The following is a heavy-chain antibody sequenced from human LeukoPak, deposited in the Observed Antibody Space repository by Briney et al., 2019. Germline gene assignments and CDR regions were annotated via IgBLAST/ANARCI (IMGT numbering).Heavy chain of an antibody. Sequence: PSETLSLTCAVYGRSFSGYYWSWIRQPPGKGLEWIGEINHSGSTNYNPSLKSRVTISVDTSKNQFSLKLSSVTAADTAVYYCARGTRTFDPWGQGTLVTVSS. CDR1: GRSFSGYY. D-gene: IGHD1-14*01. J-gene: IGHJ5*02. V-gene: IGHV4-34*01. CDR3: ARGTRTFDP. CDR2: INHSGST.